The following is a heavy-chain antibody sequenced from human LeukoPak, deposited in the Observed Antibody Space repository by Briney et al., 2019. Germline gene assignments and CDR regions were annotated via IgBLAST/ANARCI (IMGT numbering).Heavy chain of an antibody. CDR3: ARGGDYGTFDY. J-gene: IGHJ4*02. Sequence: GGSLRLSCAASGFKFSNYWMSWVRQAPGKGRAWVANIKQDGNDKYYVDSVKGRFTISRDNAKSSLHLQMNSLRAEDTAVYYCARGGDYGTFDYWGQGTLVIASS. D-gene: IGHD4-17*01. CDR2: IKQDGNDK. CDR1: GFKFSNYW. V-gene: IGHV3-7*01.